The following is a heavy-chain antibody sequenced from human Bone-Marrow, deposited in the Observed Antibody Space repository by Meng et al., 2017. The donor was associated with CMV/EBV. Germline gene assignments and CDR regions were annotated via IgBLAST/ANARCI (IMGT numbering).Heavy chain of an antibody. CDR1: GFTFSDYC. Sequence: ASGFTFSDYCMSWIRQAPGKGLEWVSYISSSSSTMYYADSVKGRFTISRDNAKHSLYLQMDSLRAEDTAMYYCARDSGDSGYDLPDYWGQGTLVTVSS. CDR3: ARDSGDSGYDLPDY. CDR2: ISSSSSTM. J-gene: IGHJ4*02. D-gene: IGHD5-12*01. V-gene: IGHV3-11*01.